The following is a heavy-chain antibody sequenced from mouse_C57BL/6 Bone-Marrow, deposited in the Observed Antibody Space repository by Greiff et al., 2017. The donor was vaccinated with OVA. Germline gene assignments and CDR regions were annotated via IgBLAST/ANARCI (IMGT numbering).Heavy chain of an antibody. Sequence: EVQLQQSGAELVKPGASVKLSCTASGFNIKDYYMHWVKQRTEQGLEWIGRIDPEDGETKYAPKFQGKATITADTYSNTAYLQLSSLTSEDTAVYSCARGRGYGSTFWYLEVWGTGTTVTVSS. CDR3: ARGRGYGSTFWYLEV. CDR1: GFNIKDYY. V-gene: IGHV14-2*01. J-gene: IGHJ1*03. D-gene: IGHD1-1*01. CDR2: IDPEDGET.